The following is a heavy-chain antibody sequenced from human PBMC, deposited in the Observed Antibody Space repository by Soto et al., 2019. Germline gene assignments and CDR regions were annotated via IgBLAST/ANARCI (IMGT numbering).Heavy chain of an antibody. CDR2: ISAYNGNT. CDR3: ARASRGYDFWSGYRDFDY. D-gene: IGHD3-3*01. CDR1: GYTFTSYG. J-gene: IGHJ4*02. V-gene: IGHV1-18*01. Sequence: ASVKVSCKASGYTFTSYGISWVRQAPGQGLEWMGWISAYNGNTNYAQKLQGRVTMTTDTSTSTAYMELRSLRSDDTAVYYCARASRGYDFWSGYRDFDYWGQGTLVTVSS.